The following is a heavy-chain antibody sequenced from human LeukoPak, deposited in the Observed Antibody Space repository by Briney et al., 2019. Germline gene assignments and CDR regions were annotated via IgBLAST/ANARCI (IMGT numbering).Heavy chain of an antibody. CDR2: INWNGGST. CDR3: ARHNRALYYYYMDV. J-gene: IGHJ6*03. V-gene: IGHV3-20*01. CDR1: GFTFDDYG. D-gene: IGHD1-14*01. Sequence: GGSLRLSCAASGFTFDDYGMSWVRQAPGKGLEWVSGINWNGGSTGYADSVKGRFTISRDNAKNSLYLQMNSLRAEDTALYHCARHNRALYYYYMDVWGKGTTVTISS.